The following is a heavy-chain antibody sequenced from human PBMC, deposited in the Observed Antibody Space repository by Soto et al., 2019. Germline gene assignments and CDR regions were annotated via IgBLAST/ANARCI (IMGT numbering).Heavy chain of an antibody. CDR1: GGSISSGGYY. J-gene: IGHJ4*02. D-gene: IGHD3-10*01. CDR3: AREEFLNMIAY. Sequence: TLSLTCTVSGGSISSGGYYWSWIRQHPGKGLEWIGYIYYSGSTYYNPSLKSRVTISVDTSKNQFSLKLSSVTAADTAVYYCAREEFLNMIAYWGKGTLVTVSS. CDR2: IYYSGST. V-gene: IGHV4-31*03.